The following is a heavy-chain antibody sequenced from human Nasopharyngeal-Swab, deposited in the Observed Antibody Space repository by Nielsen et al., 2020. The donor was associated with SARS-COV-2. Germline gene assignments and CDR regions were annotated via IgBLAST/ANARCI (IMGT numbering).Heavy chain of an antibody. V-gene: IGHV3-9*01. CDR3: TKATSLYYYDSSGYRPWYCDY. Sequence: SLKISCAASGFTFDDYAMHWVRQAPGKGLEWISGINWNGGRIGYADSVKGRFTISGDNAKKSLYLQMNSLRPEDTALYYCTKATSLYYYDSSGYRPWYCDYWGQGTLVTVSS. J-gene: IGHJ4*02. CDR2: INWNGGRI. CDR1: GFTFDDYA. D-gene: IGHD3-22*01.